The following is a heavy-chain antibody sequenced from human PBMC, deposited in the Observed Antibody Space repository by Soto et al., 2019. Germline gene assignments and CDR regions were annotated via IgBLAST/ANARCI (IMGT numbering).Heavy chain of an antibody. J-gene: IGHJ5*02. Sequence: ASVKVSCKASGYTFTGYYMHWVRQAPGQGLEWMGWINPNSGGTNYAQKFQGWVTMTRDTSISTAYMELSRLRSDDTAVYYCARQDRVVVEGRWFDPWGQGTLVTVSS. CDR3: ARQDRVVVEGRWFDP. CDR2: INPNSGGT. CDR1: GYTFTGYY. D-gene: IGHD2-15*01. V-gene: IGHV1-2*04.